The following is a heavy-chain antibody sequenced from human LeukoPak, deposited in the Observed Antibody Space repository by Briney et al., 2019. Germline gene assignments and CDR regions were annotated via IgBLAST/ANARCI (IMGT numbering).Heavy chain of an antibody. CDR2: ISSSSSYT. D-gene: IGHD5-12*01. Sequence: LSLTCTVSGGSISSYYWIWIRQAPGKGLEWVSYISSSSSYTNYADSVKGRFTISRDNAKNSLYLQMNSLRAEDTAVYYCARDLQWLPSPSDYWGQGTLVTVSS. CDR1: GGSISSYY. J-gene: IGHJ4*02. V-gene: IGHV3-11*05. CDR3: ARDLQWLPSPSDY.